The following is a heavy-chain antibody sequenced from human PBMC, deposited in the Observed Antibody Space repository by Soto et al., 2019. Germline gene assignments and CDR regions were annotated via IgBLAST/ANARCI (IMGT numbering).Heavy chain of an antibody. V-gene: IGHV3-30*18. Sequence: PGGSLRLSCAASGFTFSSYGMHWVRQAPGKGLEWVAVISYDGSNKYYADSVKGRFTISRDNSKNTLYLQMNSLRAEDTAVYYCANGRYDYGDYQADYWGQGTLVTVSS. CDR3: ANGRYDYGDYQADY. CDR2: ISYDGSNK. J-gene: IGHJ4*02. D-gene: IGHD4-17*01. CDR1: GFTFSSYG.